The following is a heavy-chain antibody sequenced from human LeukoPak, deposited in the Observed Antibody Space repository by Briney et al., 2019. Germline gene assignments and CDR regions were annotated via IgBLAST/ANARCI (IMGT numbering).Heavy chain of an antibody. CDR1: GGSISSYY. CDR2: IYYSGST. Sequence: PSETLSLTCTVSGGSISSYYWSWIRQPPGKGLEWIGYIYYSGSTNYNPSLRSRVTISVDTSKNQFSLKLSSVTAADTAVYYCARIGSGWLNYYYYTDVWGKGTTVTVSS. D-gene: IGHD6-19*01. CDR3: ARIGSGWLNYYYYTDV. J-gene: IGHJ6*03. V-gene: IGHV4-59*01.